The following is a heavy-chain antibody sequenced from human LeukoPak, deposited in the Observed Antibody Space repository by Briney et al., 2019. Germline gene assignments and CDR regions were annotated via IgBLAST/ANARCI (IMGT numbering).Heavy chain of an antibody. CDR2: INYGDSN. CDR3: ARGFPPGSGSRGSHPFDV. D-gene: IGHD6-19*01. V-gene: IGHV4-34*01. J-gene: IGHJ3*01. Sequence: SETLSLTCAVSTLSFSAYYWNWLRQSPGKGLEWIGEINYGDSNKYTPSIEGRGTILIDNSKNQFSLKLASVTAADTAVYYCARGFPPGSGSRGSHPFDVWGRGTMVSVSS. CDR1: TLSFSAYY.